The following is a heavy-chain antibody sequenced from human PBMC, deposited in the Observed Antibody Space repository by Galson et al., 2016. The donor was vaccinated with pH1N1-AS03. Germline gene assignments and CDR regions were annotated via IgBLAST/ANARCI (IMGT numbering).Heavy chain of an antibody. CDR3: IKGGAASADFFDI. D-gene: IGHD3/OR15-3a*01. CDR2: ISWNSNKI. CDR1: GFRFDDYA. Sequence: SLRLSCAVSGFRFDDYAMHWVRQAPGKDLEWVSSISWNSNKIDYADSVKGRFTISRDSAKNSLNLQMNSLRAEDTALYYCIKGGAASADFFDIWGQGTRVTVSS. V-gene: IGHV3-9*01. J-gene: IGHJ4*02.